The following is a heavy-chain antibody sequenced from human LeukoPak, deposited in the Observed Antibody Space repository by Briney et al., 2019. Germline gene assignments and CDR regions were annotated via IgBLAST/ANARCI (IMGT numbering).Heavy chain of an antibody. V-gene: IGHV4-39*07. D-gene: IGHD6-6*01. J-gene: IGHJ4*02. CDR2: INHSGST. CDR1: GGSISSGGYY. CDR3: ASRPGSSFDY. Sequence: SETLSLTCTVSGGSISSGGYYWSWIRQPPGKGLEWIGEINHSGSTNYNPSLKSRVTISVDTSKNQFSLKLSSVTAADTAVYYCASRPGSSFDYWGQGTLVTVSS.